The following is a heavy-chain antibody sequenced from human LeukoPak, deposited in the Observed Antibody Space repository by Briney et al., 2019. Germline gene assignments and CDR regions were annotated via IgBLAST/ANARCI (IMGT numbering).Heavy chain of an antibody. D-gene: IGHD3-16*02. CDR2: IYHSGST. CDR1: GGSISSGGYS. CDR3: ARMSGRSITFGGVIVY. Sequence: PSETLSLTCAVSGGSISSGGYSWSWIRQPPGKGLEWIGYIYHSGSTYYNPSLKSRVTISVDRSKNQFSLKLSSVTAADTAVYYCARMSGRSITFGGVIVYWGQGTLVTVSS. J-gene: IGHJ4*02. V-gene: IGHV4-30-2*01.